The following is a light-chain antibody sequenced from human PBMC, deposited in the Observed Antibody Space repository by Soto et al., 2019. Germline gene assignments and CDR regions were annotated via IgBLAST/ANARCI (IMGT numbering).Light chain of an antibody. Sequence: EIVMTQSPATLSVSPGDRATLSCRANQSVRSNLAWYQQRPGQAPRLLIYGASTRAAGVPARFSGSGSGTKVTITISSLLSEDFAVYYCQQYNNWAPRTFGQGTKVEVK. CDR1: QSVRSN. CDR3: QQYNNWAPRT. V-gene: IGKV3-15*01. J-gene: IGKJ1*01. CDR2: GAS.